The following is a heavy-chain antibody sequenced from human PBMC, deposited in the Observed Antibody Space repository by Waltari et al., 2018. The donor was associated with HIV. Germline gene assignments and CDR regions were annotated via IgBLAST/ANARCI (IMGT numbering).Heavy chain of an antibody. J-gene: IGHJ5*02. D-gene: IGHD3-10*01. Sequence: QVQLQESGPGLVKPSETLSLTCTVSGDSITTRSNYWGWVRQPPGKGLGWIGSIYSTGSTFHNPSLKSRVTLSFDTSKNRFSLKVTSITAADTAMYYCARVLSPVDGDSGAVSDNWFDPWGQGTLVTVSS. CDR2: IYSTGST. V-gene: IGHV4-39*07. CDR3: ARVLSPVDGDSGAVSDNWFDP. CDR1: GDSITTRSNY.